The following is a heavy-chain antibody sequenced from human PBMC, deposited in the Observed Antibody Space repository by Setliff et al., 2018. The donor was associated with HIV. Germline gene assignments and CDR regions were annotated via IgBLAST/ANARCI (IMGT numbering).Heavy chain of an antibody. Sequence: ASENLSLTCSVSGVSITTDGYYWSWIRHYPGKGLEWIGYMYHSGSTYYNASLASRLIMSLDPSKNQFSLKLNSMTAADTAMYYCAGGRYFRDIRDSRFDFWGQGRLVTVSS. V-gene: IGHV4-31*03. D-gene: IGHD3-9*01. J-gene: IGHJ4*02. CDR3: AGGRYFRDIRDSRFDF. CDR1: GVSITTDGYY. CDR2: MYHSGST.